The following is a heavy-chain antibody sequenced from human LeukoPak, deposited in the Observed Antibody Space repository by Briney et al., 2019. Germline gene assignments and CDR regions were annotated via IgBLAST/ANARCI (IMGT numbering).Heavy chain of an antibody. D-gene: IGHD6-13*01. V-gene: IGHV4-31*03. J-gene: IGHJ3*02. CDR2: IYYSGST. CDR1: GGSISSGGYY. Sequence: SQTLSLTCTVSGGSISSGGYYWSWIRQHPGKGLEWIGYIYYSGSTYYNPSLESRVTISVDTSKNQFSLKLSSVTAADTAVYYCATGIAAAAPSDAFDIWGQGTMVTVSS. CDR3: ATGIAAAAPSDAFDI.